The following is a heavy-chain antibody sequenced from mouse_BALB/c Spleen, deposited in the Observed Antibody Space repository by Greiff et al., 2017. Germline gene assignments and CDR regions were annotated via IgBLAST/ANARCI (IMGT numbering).Heavy chain of an antibody. D-gene: IGHD2-14*01. CDR3: TREVYRYAWFAY. CDR1: GYTFTDYE. J-gene: IGHJ3*01. CDR2: IDPETGGT. Sequence: QVHVKQSGAELVRPGASVTLSCKASGYTFTDYEMHWVKQTPVHGLEWIGAIDPETGGTAYNQKFKGKATLTADKSSSTAYMELRSLTSEDSAVYYCTREVYRYAWFAYWGQGTLVTVSA. V-gene: IGHV1-15*01.